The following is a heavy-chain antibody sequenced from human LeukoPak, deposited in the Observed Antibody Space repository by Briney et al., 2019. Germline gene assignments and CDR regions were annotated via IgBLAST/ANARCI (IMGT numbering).Heavy chain of an antibody. Sequence: SVKVSCKASGYTFTSYGISWVRQAPGPGLEWMGRIIPILGIANYAQKFQGRVTITADKSTSTAYMELSSLRSEDTAVYYCARDGAVTPSWGQGTLVPVSS. D-gene: IGHD4-17*01. CDR1: GYTFTSYG. V-gene: IGHV1-69*04. CDR3: ARDGAVTPS. J-gene: IGHJ5*02. CDR2: IIPILGIA.